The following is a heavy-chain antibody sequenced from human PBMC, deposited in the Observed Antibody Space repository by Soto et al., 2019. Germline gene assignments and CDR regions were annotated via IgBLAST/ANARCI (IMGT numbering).Heavy chain of an antibody. Sequence: QVQLVQSGAKVKKPGSSVKVSCKASGGTFSRVAISWVRQAPGQGLGWMGGIIPMFGTAKYVQKFQGRLTITADESTTTAYMELRSLRSDDTAVYYCARGVVVVAASQLGWFDPWGQGTLVTVSS. CDR2: IIPMFGTA. CDR3: ARGVVVVAASQLGWFDP. D-gene: IGHD2-15*01. J-gene: IGHJ5*02. CDR1: GGTFSRVA. V-gene: IGHV1-69*01.